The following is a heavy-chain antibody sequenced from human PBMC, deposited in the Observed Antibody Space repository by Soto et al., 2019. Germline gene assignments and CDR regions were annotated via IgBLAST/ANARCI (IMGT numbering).Heavy chain of an antibody. CDR1: GFSFSSIGEG. CDR3: VQSRCGGDCLQSYSSHSYYGLDV. CDR2: IYWDDDK. Sequence: QITLKESGPTLVKPTQTLTLTCTFPGFSFSSIGEGVGWIRQPPGKALEWLALIYWDDDKRYSPSLKSRLISTKDTSKNQVVLTMTNMDPVDTATYYCVQSRCGGDCLQSYSSHSYYGLDVWGQGTTVTVSS. J-gene: IGHJ6*02. V-gene: IGHV2-5*02. D-gene: IGHD2-21*02.